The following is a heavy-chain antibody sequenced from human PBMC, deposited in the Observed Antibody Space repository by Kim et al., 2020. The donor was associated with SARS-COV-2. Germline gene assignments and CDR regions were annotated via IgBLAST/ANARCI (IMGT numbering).Heavy chain of an antibody. J-gene: IGHJ6*02. Sequence: GGSLRLSCAVSGFTLSSYSMHWVRQAPGKGLEWVAVMSYDGGKKDYAESVKGRFTISRDSSKSTLYLQMNNLGPEDTAVYYCARDQQVRGVIILYYYGMDVWSQETTVTVS. D-gene: IGHD3-10*01. CDR3: ARDQQVRGVIILYYYGMDV. CDR2: MSYDGGKK. V-gene: IGHV3-30-3*01. CDR1: GFTLSSYS.